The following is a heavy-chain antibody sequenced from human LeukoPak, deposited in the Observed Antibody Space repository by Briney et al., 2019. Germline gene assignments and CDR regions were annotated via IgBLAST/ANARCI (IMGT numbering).Heavy chain of an antibody. Sequence: AGGSLRLSCAASGFTVSSNYMSWVRQAPGKGLEWVSRINSDGSSTSYADSVKGRFTISRDNAKNTLYLQMNSLRAEDTAVYYCARGTSYYTDYWGQGTLVTVSS. J-gene: IGHJ4*02. V-gene: IGHV3-74*01. CDR1: GFTVSSNY. CDR3: ARGTSYYTDY. D-gene: IGHD2-2*02. CDR2: INSDGSST.